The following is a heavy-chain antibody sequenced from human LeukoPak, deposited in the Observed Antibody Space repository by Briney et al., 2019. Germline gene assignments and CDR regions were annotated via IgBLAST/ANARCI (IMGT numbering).Heavy chain of an antibody. CDR1: GGSFSGYY. J-gene: IGHJ4*02. V-gene: IGHV4-34*01. D-gene: IGHD4-17*01. Sequence: PSETLSHTCAVYGGSFSGYYWSWIRQPPGKGLEWIGEINHSGSTNYNPSLKSRVTISVDTSKNQFSLKLSSVTAADTAVYYCARETTVTTLGYFDYWGQGTLVTVSS. CDR3: ARETTVTTLGYFDY. CDR2: INHSGST.